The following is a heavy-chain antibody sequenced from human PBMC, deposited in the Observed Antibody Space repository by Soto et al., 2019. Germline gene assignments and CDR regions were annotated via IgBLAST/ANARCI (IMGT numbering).Heavy chain of an antibody. Sequence: SETLSLTCAVSGGSISSCGYSWIWIRQPPGKGLEWIGYIYHSGSTYYNPSLKSRVTISVDRSTNQFSRKLSSVPAADTDVDYGASGITIFGVVIHNFDYWGQGTLVTVSS. CDR2: IYHSGST. D-gene: IGHD3-3*01. CDR1: GGSISSCGYS. CDR3: ASGITIFGVVIHNFDY. J-gene: IGHJ4*02. V-gene: IGHV4-30-2*01.